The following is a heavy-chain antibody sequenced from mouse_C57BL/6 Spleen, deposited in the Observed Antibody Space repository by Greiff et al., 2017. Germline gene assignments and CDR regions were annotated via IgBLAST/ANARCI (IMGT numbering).Heavy chain of an antibody. CDR3: ARREDYYGSSYALLFDY. CDR2: IDPSDSYT. V-gene: IGHV1-69*01. J-gene: IGHJ2*01. D-gene: IGHD1-1*01. CDR1: GYTFTSYW. Sequence: VQLQQPGAELVMPGASVKLSCKAPGYTFTSYWMHWVKQRPGQGLEWIGEIDPSDSYTNYNQKFKGKSTLTVDKSSSTAYMQLSSLTSEDSAVYYCARREDYYGSSYALLFDYWGQGTTLTVSS.